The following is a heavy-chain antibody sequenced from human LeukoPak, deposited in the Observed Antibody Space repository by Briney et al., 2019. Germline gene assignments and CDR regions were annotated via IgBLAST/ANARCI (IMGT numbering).Heavy chain of an antibody. Sequence: LSQTLSLTCATSGDSVSTKSAAWNWIRKSPSRGLEWLGRTYYRSKWYNDYADSVKRRITINPDTSRNEFSLHLRSMTFEDAGVYFCARDRLTSGWFDIWGQGTVVSVSS. J-gene: IGHJ3*02. CDR3: ARDRLTSGWFDI. CDR1: GDSVSTKSAA. CDR2: TYYRSKWYN. D-gene: IGHD6-19*01. V-gene: IGHV6-1*01.